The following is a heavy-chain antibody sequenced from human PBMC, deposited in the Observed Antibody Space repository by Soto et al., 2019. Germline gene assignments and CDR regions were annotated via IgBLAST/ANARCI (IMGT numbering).Heavy chain of an antibody. V-gene: IGHV3-33*01. J-gene: IGHJ5*02. CDR3: AGAAAEGWLDP. CDR2: IWYDGSNK. CDR1: GFTISSYG. Sequence: QVQLVESGGGVVQPGRSLRLSCAASGFTISSYGMHWVRQAPGQGLEWLSVIWYDGSNKYYAESVKGRFTISRDISKNTRYLKMNSLRAEDTAVYYCAGAAAEGWLDPWGQGHLVTVSS. D-gene: IGHD6-13*01.